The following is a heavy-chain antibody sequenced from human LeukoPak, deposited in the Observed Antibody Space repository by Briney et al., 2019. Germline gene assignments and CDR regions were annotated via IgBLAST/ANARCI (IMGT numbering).Heavy chain of an antibody. CDR2: IGSSSSTI. V-gene: IGHV3-48*01. CDR3: ARGRPFNLDYYYMDV. CDR1: GFTFSSYS. D-gene: IGHD2/OR15-2a*01. J-gene: IGHJ6*03. Sequence: GGSLRLSCAASGFTFSSYSMNWVRQAPGKGLEWGSYIGSSSSTIYYADSVKGRFTISRDNAKNSLYLQMNSLRAEDTAVYYCARGRPFNLDYYYMDVWGKGTTVTVSS.